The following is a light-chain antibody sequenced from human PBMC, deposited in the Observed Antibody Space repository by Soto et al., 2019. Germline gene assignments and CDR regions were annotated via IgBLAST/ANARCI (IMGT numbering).Light chain of an antibody. J-gene: IGKJ4*01. CDR3: QQCKDWPLT. CDR2: GAS. CDR1: QSVSIN. V-gene: IGKV3-15*01. Sequence: IGMTHSAATLSVSPLERATLSFRASQSVSINLAWFQQKPGQAPRLLIYGASTRATGIPARFSGSGSGTEFTLTISSLQSEDFAVYYCQQCKDWPLTFGGGTKVDIK.